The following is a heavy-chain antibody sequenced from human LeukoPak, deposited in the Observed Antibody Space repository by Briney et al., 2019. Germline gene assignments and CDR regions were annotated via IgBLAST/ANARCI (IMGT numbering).Heavy chain of an antibody. CDR2: IRSKAYGGTT. V-gene: IGHV3-49*03. Sequence: GGSLRLSCVASGFTFSSYAMSWFRQAPGKGLEWVGFIRSKAYGGTTEYAASVKGRFTISRDDSKSIAYLQMNSLKTEDTAVYYCTRGGYSYGYAYWGQGTLVTVSS. CDR3: TRGGYSYGYAY. J-gene: IGHJ4*02. D-gene: IGHD5-18*01. CDR1: GFTFSSYA.